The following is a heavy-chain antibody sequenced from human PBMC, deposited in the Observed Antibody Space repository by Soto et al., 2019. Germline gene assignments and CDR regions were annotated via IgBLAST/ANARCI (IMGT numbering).Heavy chain of an antibody. CDR1: DASIRSSGYY. V-gene: IGHV4-39*01. CDR2: IYYSGST. Sequence: QLQLQESGPGLVKPSETLSLTCTVSDASIRSSGYYWGWIRQPPGKGLEWIGSIYYSGSTYYNPSLQSRVTISVDTSKNQFSLRLSSVTAADTSFYYCARSQGITTFNWFDPWGQGTLVTVSS. CDR3: ARSQGITTFNWFDP. J-gene: IGHJ5*02. D-gene: IGHD3-3*01.